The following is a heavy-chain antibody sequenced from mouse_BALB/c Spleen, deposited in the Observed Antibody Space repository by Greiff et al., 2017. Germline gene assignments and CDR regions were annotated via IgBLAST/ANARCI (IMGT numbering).Heavy chain of an antibody. Sequence: QVQLKESGPGLVAPSQSLSLSCPVSGFSLTGYGVTWVRQPPGKGLAWLGMIWGDGSTDYNSARKSSLSISQDNSKSQVFLKMHSLQTDDTARYDCARYDYDEGDGARDYGGQGTTVTVSA. CDR1: GFSLTGYG. D-gene: IGHD2-4*01. V-gene: IGHV2-6-7*01. J-gene: IGHJ4*01. CDR2: IWGDGST. CDR3: ARYDYDEGDGARDY.